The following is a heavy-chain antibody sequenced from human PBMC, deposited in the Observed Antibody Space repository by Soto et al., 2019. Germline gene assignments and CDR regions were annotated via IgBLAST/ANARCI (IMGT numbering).Heavy chain of an antibody. V-gene: IGHV3-9*01. Sequence: GGSLRLSCAASGFTLEDYAMHWVRQAPGKGLEWVSGISWNSGSIGYADSVKGRFSISRGNAKNSLYLQMNSLRAEDTALYYCAKDIEEQQLGFDYWGQGTLVTVSS. J-gene: IGHJ4*02. CDR1: GFTLEDYA. D-gene: IGHD6-13*01. CDR3: AKDIEEQQLGFDY. CDR2: ISWNSGSI.